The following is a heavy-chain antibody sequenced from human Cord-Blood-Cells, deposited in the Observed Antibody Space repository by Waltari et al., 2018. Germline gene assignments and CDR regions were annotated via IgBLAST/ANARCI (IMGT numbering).Heavy chain of an antibody. CDR3: ASIIAGAEPFDP. J-gene: IGHJ5*02. V-gene: IGHV3-7*01. CDR2: IKQDGSEK. CDR1: GFTFSSYW. D-gene: IGHD1-26*01. Sequence: EVQLVESGGGLVQPGGSLRLSCAASGFTFSSYWMSWVRQAPGKGLEWVANIKQDGSEKYYGDSVKGRFTISRDNAKNSLYLQMNSLRAEDTAVYYCASIIAGAEPFDPWGQGTLVTVSS.